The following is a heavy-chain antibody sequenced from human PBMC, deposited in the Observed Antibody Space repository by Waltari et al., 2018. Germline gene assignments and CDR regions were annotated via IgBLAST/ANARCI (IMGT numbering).Heavy chain of an antibody. Sequence: QVQLQESGPGLVKPSQTLSLTCTVSGGSISSGGYYWSWLRQHPGKGLEWIGYIYYSGSTYYNPSLKSRVTISVDTSKNQFSLKLSSVTAADTAVYYCARDWRSGHQGLDYWGQGTLVTVSS. J-gene: IGHJ4*02. CDR2: IYYSGST. CDR1: GGSISSGGYY. CDR3: ARDWRSGHQGLDY. D-gene: IGHD6-19*01. V-gene: IGHV4-31*03.